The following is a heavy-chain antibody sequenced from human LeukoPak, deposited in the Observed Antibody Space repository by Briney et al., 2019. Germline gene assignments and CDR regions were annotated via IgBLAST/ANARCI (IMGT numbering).Heavy chain of an antibody. V-gene: IGHV3-13*01. CDR1: GFSFSTYD. CDR2: IGTTGDT. CDR3: ARGGSSSSYSALEDFFDY. J-gene: IGHJ4*02. Sequence: GGSLRLFCAASGFSFSTYDIHWVRQATGKGLEWVSAIGTTGDTYYAGSVKGRFTLSRENAKNSLYLQMNSLRAGDTAVYYCARGGSSSSYSALEDFFDYWGQGILVTVSS. D-gene: IGHD6-6*01.